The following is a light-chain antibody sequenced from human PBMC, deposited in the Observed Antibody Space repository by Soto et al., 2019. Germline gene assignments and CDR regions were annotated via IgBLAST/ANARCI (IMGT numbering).Light chain of an antibody. J-gene: IGKJ5*01. CDR2: DAS. CDR1: QGVTTN. V-gene: IGKV3D-11*01. CDR3: HQRSNWLDT. Sequence: EIVMTQSPATLSVSPGERATLSCRAGQGVTTNFAWYQQKPGQPPRLLIYDASKRATGIPARFSGSGSGTDFTLTISSLEAEDFAVYYCHQRSNWLDTFGQGTRLEIK.